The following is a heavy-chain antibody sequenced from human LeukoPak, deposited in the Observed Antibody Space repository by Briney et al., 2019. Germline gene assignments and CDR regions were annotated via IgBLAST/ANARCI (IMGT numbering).Heavy chain of an antibody. Sequence: GGSLRLSCAASGFTFSSYAMSWVRQAPGKGLEWVSAISGSGGSTYYADSVKGRFTISRDNSKNTLYLQMNSLRAEDTAVYYCAKLPRYGLGSYYLPGPFDYWGQGTLVTVSS. D-gene: IGHD3-10*01. V-gene: IGHV3-23*01. J-gene: IGHJ4*02. CDR2: ISGSGGST. CDR1: GFTFSSYA. CDR3: AKLPRYGLGSYYLPGPFDY.